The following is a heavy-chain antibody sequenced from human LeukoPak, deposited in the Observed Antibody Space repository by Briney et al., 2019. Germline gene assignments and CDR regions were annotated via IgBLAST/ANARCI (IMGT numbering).Heavy chain of an antibody. CDR1: GYSISRGYF. CDR3: ARVPPLRGSNWYGRWFDP. D-gene: IGHD6-13*01. J-gene: IGHJ5*02. V-gene: IGHV4-38-2*02. Sequence: SETLSLTCSVSGYSISRGYFWGWVRQTPGKGLEWIATIYESDTYYSPSLKSRLTISMDTSKNQFFLNLRSVTAADTAIYYCARVPPLRGSNWYGRWFDPWGQGTLVTVSS. CDR2: IYESDT.